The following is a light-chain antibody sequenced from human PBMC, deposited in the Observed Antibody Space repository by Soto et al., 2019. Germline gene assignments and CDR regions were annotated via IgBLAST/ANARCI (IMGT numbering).Light chain of an antibody. CDR2: RND. J-gene: IGLJ2*01. Sequence: QAVVTQPPSASGTPGQRVTISCSGSRSNIGSNTVNWNQQLPGMAPKLLIYRNDQRPSGVPDRFSGSRSGTSASLVISGLQADDEADYYCVAWDDSLKGVVFGGGTKLTVL. CDR3: VAWDDSLKGVV. V-gene: IGLV1-44*01. CDR1: RSNIGSNT.